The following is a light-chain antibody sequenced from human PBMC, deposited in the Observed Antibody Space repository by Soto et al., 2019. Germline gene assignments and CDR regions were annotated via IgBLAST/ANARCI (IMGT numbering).Light chain of an antibody. J-gene: IGLJ2*01. CDR3: SSYTTTNTVV. CDR1: SSDVGSYNY. CDR2: EVA. V-gene: IGLV2-14*01. Sequence: QSALTQPASVSGSPGPSITLSCTGTSSDVGSYNYVSWYQHHPGKAPQVIIYEVANRPSEISNRFSGSKSGNTAYLTISGLQAEDEADYYCSSYTTTNTVVFAGGTKLTVL.